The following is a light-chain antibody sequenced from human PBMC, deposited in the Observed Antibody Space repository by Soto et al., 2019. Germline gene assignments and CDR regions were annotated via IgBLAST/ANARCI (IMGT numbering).Light chain of an antibody. Sequence: EIVLTQSPGTLSLSPGERATLSCRASQRVSSRFLAWYQQKPGQAPRLLTYGASSRATGIPDRFSGTGSGTDSTLTISRLEPEDFAVYYCQQDGSSRYTFGLGTRLEIK. CDR1: QRVSSRF. CDR3: QQDGSSRYT. J-gene: IGKJ5*01. CDR2: GAS. V-gene: IGKV3-20*01.